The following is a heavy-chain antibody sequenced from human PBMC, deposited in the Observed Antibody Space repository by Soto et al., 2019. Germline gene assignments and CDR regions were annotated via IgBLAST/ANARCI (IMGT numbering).Heavy chain of an antibody. J-gene: IGHJ3*02. CDR1: GYTFTGYY. V-gene: IGHV1-2*04. Sequence: GASVKVSCKASGYTFTGYYMHWVRQAPGQGLEWMGWINPNSGGTNYAQKFQGWVTMTRDTSISTAYMELSRLRSDDTAVYYCARRRIRGKYSSSLDDAFDIWGQGTMVTVSS. D-gene: IGHD6-13*01. CDR3: ARRRIRGKYSSSLDDAFDI. CDR2: INPNSGGT.